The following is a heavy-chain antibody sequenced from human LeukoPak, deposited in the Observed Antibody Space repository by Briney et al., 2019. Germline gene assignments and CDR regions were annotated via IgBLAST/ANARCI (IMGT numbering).Heavy chain of an antibody. CDR3: AKDIHYYGSGSSPLDY. V-gene: IGHV3-30*04. CDR1: GFTFSSYP. CDR2: ISYDGSNK. Sequence: PGGSLRLSCAASGFTFSSYPMHWVRQAPGKGLEWVAVISYDGSNKYYADSVKGRFTISRDNSKDTLYLQMNSLRAEDTAVYYCAKDIHYYGSGSSPLDYWGQGTLVTVSS. D-gene: IGHD3-10*01. J-gene: IGHJ4*02.